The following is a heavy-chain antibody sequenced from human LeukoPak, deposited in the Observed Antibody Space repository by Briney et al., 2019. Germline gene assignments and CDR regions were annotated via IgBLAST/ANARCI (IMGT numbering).Heavy chain of an antibody. CDR1: EFTFSSHW. CDR3: ARESHSYCYGMDV. V-gene: IGHV3-7*04. J-gene: IGHJ6*02. CDR2: INQDGSEK. Sequence: PGGSLRLSCAASEFTFSSHWMSWVRQAPGKGLEWVANINQDGSEKYFVDSVKGRFTISRDNAKNSLYLQMNSLRAEDTAVYYCARESHSYCYGMDVWGQGTTVTVSS.